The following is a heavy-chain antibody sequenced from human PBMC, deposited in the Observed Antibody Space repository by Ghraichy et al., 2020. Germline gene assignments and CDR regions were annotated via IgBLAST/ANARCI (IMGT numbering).Heavy chain of an antibody. CDR3: ARHQLLEYDAFDI. Sequence: SETLSLTCIVSGGSISSYYWSWIRQPPGKGLEWIGYIYYRGSTNYNPSLKSRVNISLDTSKNQFSVRLSSVTDADTAVDYCARHQLLEYDAFDIWGQGTMVTVPS. CDR2: IYYRGST. CDR1: GGSISSYY. V-gene: IGHV4-59*08. D-gene: IGHD1-1*01. J-gene: IGHJ3*02.